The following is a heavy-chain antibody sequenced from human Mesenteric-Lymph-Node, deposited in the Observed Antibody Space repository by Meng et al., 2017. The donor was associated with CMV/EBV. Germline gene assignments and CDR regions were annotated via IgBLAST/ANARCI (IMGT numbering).Heavy chain of an antibody. CDR1: GGSVNSASHY. CDR2: VYYSGSI. V-gene: IGHV4-61*01. J-gene: IGHJ4*02. D-gene: IGHD1-1*01. Sequence: GSLRLSCTVSGGSVNSASHYWSWVRQPPGKRLEWIGYVYYSGSISYNPSLKSRVTISIDTSKNQFSLKLSSATAADTAVYYCAGVGPYWREDFWGQGTLVTVSS. CDR3: AGVGPYWREDF.